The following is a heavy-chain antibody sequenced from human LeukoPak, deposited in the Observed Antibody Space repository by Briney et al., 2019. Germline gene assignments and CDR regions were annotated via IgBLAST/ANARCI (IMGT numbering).Heavy chain of an antibody. V-gene: IGHV3-7*01. J-gene: IGHJ5*02. CDR2: IKPDGSDK. CDR3: ARAMT. Sequence: GGSLRLSWAASGFTFSGYWMSWVRQAAGKGLEWVANIKPDGSDKAYVDSVKGRFTISRDNTKNSLYLQMSSLRAEDTAVYYCARAMTWGQGTLVSVSS. CDR1: GFTFSGYW.